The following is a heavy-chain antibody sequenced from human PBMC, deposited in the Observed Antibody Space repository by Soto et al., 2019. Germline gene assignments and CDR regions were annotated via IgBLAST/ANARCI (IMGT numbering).Heavy chain of an antibody. Sequence: SETLSLTCAVSGYSISSGYYWGWIRQPPGKGLEWIGSIYHSGSTYYNPSLKSRVTISVDTSKNQFPLKLSSVTAADTAVYYCARQGWDIVVVPASITFDPWGQGTLVTVSS. CDR2: IYHSGST. D-gene: IGHD2-2*01. J-gene: IGHJ5*02. CDR3: ARQGWDIVVVPASITFDP. V-gene: IGHV4-38-2*01. CDR1: GYSISSGYY.